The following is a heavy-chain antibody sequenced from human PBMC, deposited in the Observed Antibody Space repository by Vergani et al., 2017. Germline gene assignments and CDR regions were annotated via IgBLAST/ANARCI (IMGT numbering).Heavy chain of an antibody. CDR3: AVSDGYSYVGD. V-gene: IGHV4-39*07. Sequence: QVQLQESGPGLVKPSQTLSLTCTVSGGSISSGSYYWSWIRQTPGKGLEWIGEINHSGSTNYNPSLKSRVTISVDTSKNQFSLKLSSVTAAATAVYYCAVSDGYSYVGDWGQGTLVTVSS. CDR2: INHSGST. D-gene: IGHD5-18*01. CDR1: GGSISSGSYY. J-gene: IGHJ4*02.